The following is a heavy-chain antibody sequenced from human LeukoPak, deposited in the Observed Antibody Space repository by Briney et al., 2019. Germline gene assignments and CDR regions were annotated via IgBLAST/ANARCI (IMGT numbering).Heavy chain of an antibody. Sequence: GGSLRLSCAASGFSLSNSAMSWVRQAPGKGLEWLSLIVASSGSTFYADSVKGRFTISRDNSKNTLYLQMDSLKSEDMAVYYCARGAPYCGGDCYSPSDYWGQGTLVTVSS. V-gene: IGHV3-23*01. CDR1: GFSLSNSA. CDR2: IVASSGST. J-gene: IGHJ4*02. D-gene: IGHD2-21*02. CDR3: ARGAPYCGGDCYSPSDY.